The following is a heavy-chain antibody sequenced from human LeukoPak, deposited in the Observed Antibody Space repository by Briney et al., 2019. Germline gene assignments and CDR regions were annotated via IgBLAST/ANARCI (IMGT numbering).Heavy chain of an antibody. V-gene: IGHV3-53*01. CDR2: IYSSGST. CDR3: AKDGGGYCSSTTCYTTPDY. J-gene: IGHJ4*02. Sequence: GGSLRLSCAASGFTVRSNYMSWVRQAPGKGLEWVSVIYSSGSTNYADSVKGRFTISRDNSKNTLYLQMNSLRAEDTAVYYCAKDGGGYCSSTTCYTTPDYWGQGTLVTVSS. D-gene: IGHD2-2*02. CDR1: GFTVRSNY.